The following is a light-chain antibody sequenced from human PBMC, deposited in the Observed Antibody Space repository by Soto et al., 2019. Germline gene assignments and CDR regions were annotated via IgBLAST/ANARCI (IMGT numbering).Light chain of an antibody. J-gene: IGLJ1*01. CDR3: TSSTSDSIYV. V-gene: IGLV2-14*01. CDR1: SSDVGGSKY. Sequence: QSGLTQPAGVSGSPGQSITISCTGTSSDVGGSKYVSWYQHYPGKVPKLLINKVSNRPSGVSNRFSGSKSGNTASLTISGLLPEDEADYFCTSSTSDSIYVFGTGTKVTVL. CDR2: KVS.